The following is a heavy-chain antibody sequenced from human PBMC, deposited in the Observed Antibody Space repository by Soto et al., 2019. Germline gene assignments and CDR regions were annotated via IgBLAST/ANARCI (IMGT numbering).Heavy chain of an antibody. J-gene: IGHJ6*02. Sequence: QVQPVQSGAEVKKPGASVKVSCKASGYTFTSYDINWARQATGQGLEWMGWMNPNSRNTAYAQKFQGRVTMTRNTSISTAYMELSSLRSDDTAVYYCAREKSYGMDVWGQGTTVTVSS. CDR2: MNPNSRNT. CDR1: GYTFTSYD. CDR3: AREKSYGMDV. V-gene: IGHV1-8*01.